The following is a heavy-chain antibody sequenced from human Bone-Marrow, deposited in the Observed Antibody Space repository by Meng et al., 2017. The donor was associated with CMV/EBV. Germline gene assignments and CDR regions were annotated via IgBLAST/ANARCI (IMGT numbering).Heavy chain of an antibody. CDR1: GFTFINYE. CDR3: VRDQVQVEADSRGPFDL. Sequence: GESLKISCEGSGFTFINYEMNWFRQAPGKGLEWLSFISVTSLVKNYAESVEGRFTISRDNAGNSLFLQMNGLRDDDTGVYYCVRDQVQVEADSRGPFDLWGHGTRVTVSS. D-gene: IGHD2-15*01. CDR2: ISVTSLVK. J-gene: IGHJ4*01. V-gene: IGHV3-48*03.